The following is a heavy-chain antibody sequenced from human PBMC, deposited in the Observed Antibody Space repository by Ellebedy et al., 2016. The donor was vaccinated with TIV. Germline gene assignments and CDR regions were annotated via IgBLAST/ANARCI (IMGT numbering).Heavy chain of an antibody. V-gene: IGHV4-39*07. D-gene: IGHD3-3*01. CDR3: ARSVYSRSGYSPDDAFDI. Sequence: MPSETLSLTCTVSGGSISSSSYYWGWIRQPPGRELEWIGSIYYSGGPYYNPSLKSRVTISVDTSKNQFSLKLSSVTAADTAVYYCARSVYSRSGYSPDDAFDIWGQGTMVTVSS. CDR2: IYYSGGP. CDR1: GGSISSSSYY. J-gene: IGHJ3*02.